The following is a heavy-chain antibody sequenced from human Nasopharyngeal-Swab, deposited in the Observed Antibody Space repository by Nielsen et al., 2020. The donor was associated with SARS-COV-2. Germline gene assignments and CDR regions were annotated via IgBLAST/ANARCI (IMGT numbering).Heavy chain of an antibody. CDR3: ARETPIVGANWFDP. Sequence: WIRQPPGKGLEWIGYIYYGGSTNYNPSLKSRVTISVDTSKNQFSLKLSSVTAADTAVYYCARETPIVGANWFDPWGQGTLVTVSS. D-gene: IGHD1-26*01. J-gene: IGHJ5*02. CDR2: IYYGGST. V-gene: IGHV4-59*01.